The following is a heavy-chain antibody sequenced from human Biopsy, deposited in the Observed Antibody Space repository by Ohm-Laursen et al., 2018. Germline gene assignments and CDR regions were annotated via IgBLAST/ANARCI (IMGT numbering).Heavy chain of an antibody. D-gene: IGHD2-8*01. Sequence: SLRLSCAASGFTVSNKYMSWVRQAPGKGLEWVSVIYTGGTTHYADSVRGRFTISRDNSKNTLYLQMNSLRAEDTAVYYCARHHCTNGVCHGVYFDYWGQGTLVTVSS. CDR3: ARHHCTNGVCHGVYFDY. CDR1: GFTVSNKY. CDR2: IYTGGTT. V-gene: IGHV3-53*01. J-gene: IGHJ4*02.